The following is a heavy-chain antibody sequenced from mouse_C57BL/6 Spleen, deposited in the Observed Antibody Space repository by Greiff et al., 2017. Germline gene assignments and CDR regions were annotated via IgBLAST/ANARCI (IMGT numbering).Heavy chain of an antibody. CDR1: GYAFTNYL. CDR2: INPGSGGT. Sequence: QVQLQQSGAELVRPGTSVKVSCKASGYAFTNYLIEWVKQRPGQGLEWIGVINPGSGGTNYNEKFKGKATLTADKSSSTAYMQLRSLTSEDSAVYFCARGGVTASWFAYWGQGTLVTVSA. CDR3: ARGGVTASWFAY. D-gene: IGHD2-1*01. J-gene: IGHJ3*01. V-gene: IGHV1-54*01.